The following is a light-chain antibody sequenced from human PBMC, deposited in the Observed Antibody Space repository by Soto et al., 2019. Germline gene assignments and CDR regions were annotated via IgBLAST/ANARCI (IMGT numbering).Light chain of an antibody. J-gene: IGLJ1*01. CDR1: SGDVGGYNY. CDR2: DVS. Sequence: QSVLAQPRSVSGSPGQSVTISCTGTSGDVGGYNYVSWYQQHPGKAPKLMIYDVSKQPSGVPDRFSGSKSGNTASLTISGLQAEDEADYYCCSYAGSYTFVFGTGTKVTVL. CDR3: CSYAGSYTFV. V-gene: IGLV2-11*01.